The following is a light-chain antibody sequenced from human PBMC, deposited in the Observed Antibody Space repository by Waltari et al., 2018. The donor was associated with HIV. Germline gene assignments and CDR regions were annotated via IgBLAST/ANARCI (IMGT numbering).Light chain of an antibody. CDR2: AAS. J-gene: IGKJ2*01. Sequence: DIQMPQSPSSASASLGDSVTITCRASQDINNWLAWYPQKPGRAPKPLIYAASTLQSGVPSRFSGSGSGTDFTLTISRLQPEDFATYYCQQANSVPLTFGQGTKLEIK. CDR3: QQANSVPLT. V-gene: IGKV1D-12*01. CDR1: QDINNW.